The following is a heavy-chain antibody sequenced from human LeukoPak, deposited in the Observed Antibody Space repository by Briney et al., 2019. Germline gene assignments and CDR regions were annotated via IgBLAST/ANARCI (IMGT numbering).Heavy chain of an antibody. CDR3: ARALTIAAAGTGWGYYFDY. CDR1: GGSFCGYY. CDR2: INNSGST. J-gene: IGHJ4*02. V-gene: IGHV4-34*01. Sequence: PSESLSLTSAVYGGSFCGYYWSWIRQPPGGGLEWIGEINNSGSTNYNPSLKSRVTISVDTAKNQFSLKLSSVTAADTAVYYCARALTIAAAGTGWGYYFDYWGQGTLVTVSS. D-gene: IGHD6-13*01.